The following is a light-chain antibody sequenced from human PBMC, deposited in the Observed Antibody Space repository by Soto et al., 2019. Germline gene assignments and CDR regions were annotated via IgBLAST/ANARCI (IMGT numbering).Light chain of an antibody. CDR1: QSVSSY. V-gene: IGKV3-11*01. Sequence: EIVLTQSPATLSLSPGERATLSCRASQSVSSYLAWYQQKPGQAPRLLIYDASSRATGIPARLSGSGSGTDFTLTISSLEPEDFAVYYCQQRGYTFGQGTKLEIK. CDR3: QQRGYT. CDR2: DAS. J-gene: IGKJ2*01.